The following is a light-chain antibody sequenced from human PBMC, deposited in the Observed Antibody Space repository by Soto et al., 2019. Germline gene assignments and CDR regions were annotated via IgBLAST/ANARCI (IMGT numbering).Light chain of an antibody. CDR2: DTS. J-gene: IGKJ3*01. CDR1: QGIRNR. CDR3: QQYENYTYT. V-gene: IGKV1-16*01. Sequence: DIQMTQSTFSLSASVGDRVNITCRASQGIRNRLGWFQQKPGKSPKSLIYDTSRLQSGVPSRFSASGSGTDFTLTISSLQPEDFANSYCQQYENYTYTFGPGTRVDIK.